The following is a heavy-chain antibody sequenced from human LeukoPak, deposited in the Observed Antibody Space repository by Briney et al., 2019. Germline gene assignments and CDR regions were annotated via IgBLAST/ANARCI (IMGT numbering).Heavy chain of an antibody. Sequence: GGSLRLSCAASGFTFSSYAMSWVRQAPGKGLEWVSVIYSGGSTYYADFVKGRFTISRDNSKNTLYLQMSSLRADDTAVYYCARISKTYYYDSPYWFDPWGQGTLVTVSS. CDR2: IYSGGST. V-gene: IGHV3-66*01. CDR3: ARISKTYYYDSPYWFDP. CDR1: GFTFSSYA. J-gene: IGHJ5*02. D-gene: IGHD3-22*01.